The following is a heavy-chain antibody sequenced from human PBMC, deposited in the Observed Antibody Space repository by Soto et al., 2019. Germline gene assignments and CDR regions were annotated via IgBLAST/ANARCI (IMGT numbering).Heavy chain of an antibody. J-gene: IGHJ5*02. CDR3: TRGPPRVQWFDP. Sequence: PSETLSLTCTVSGGSVISGTYCLICIRQPPGKGLELIGHIYFTGSTNYNPSLKSRVTMSLDTSRNQFSLKLSSVTAADTAVYYCTRGPPRVQWFDPWGLGTLVTVSS. CDR2: IYFTGST. V-gene: IGHV4-61*01. CDR1: GGSVISGTYC.